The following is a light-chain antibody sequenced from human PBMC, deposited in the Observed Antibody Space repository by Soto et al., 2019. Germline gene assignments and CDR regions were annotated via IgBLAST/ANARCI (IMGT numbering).Light chain of an antibody. Sequence: QSVLTQPPSVSAAPGQKVTISCSGSSSNIGNNYVSWYQQLPGTAPKLLIYDNNKRPSGIPDRFSGSKSGTSATLGVTGLQDWDEADYYCGTWDSSLSAVVFGGGTKLTVL. V-gene: IGLV1-51*01. J-gene: IGLJ2*01. CDR3: GTWDSSLSAVV. CDR2: DNN. CDR1: SSNIGNNY.